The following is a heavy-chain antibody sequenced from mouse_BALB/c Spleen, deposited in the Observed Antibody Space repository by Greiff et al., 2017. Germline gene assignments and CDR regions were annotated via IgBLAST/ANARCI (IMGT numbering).Heavy chain of an antibody. V-gene: IGHV5-9-4*01. CDR1: GFTFSSYA. CDR3: AREGFAY. Sequence: EVQRVESGGGLVKPGGFLKLSCAASGFTFSSYAMSWVRQSPEKRLEWVAEISSGGSYTYYPDTVTGRFTISRDNAKNTLYLEMSSLRSEDTAMYYCAREGFAYWGQGTLVTVSA. CDR2: ISSGGSYT. J-gene: IGHJ3*01.